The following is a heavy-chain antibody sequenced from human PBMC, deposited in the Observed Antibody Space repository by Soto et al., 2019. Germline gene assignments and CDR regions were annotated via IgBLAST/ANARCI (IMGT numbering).Heavy chain of an antibody. Sequence: AGSLRLSCAASGFTFSSYSMSCVRQAPGQGLKWVSSISSSSSYIYYADSVKGRFTICRDNAKNSLYLHMNSLRAEDTAVYYCARDLYCSSTSCQYYYYGMDVWGQGTTVTVSS. CDR1: GFTFSSYS. J-gene: IGHJ6*02. D-gene: IGHD2-2*01. CDR3: ARDLYCSSTSCQYYYYGMDV. CDR2: ISSSSSYI. V-gene: IGHV3-21*01.